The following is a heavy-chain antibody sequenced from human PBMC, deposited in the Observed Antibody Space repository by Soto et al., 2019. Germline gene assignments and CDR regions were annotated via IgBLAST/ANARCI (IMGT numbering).Heavy chain of an antibody. V-gene: IGHV4-59*01. CDR3: ASLAPTNWGLDAFDI. D-gene: IGHD7-27*01. CDR2: IYYSGST. Sequence: SETLSLTCTVSGGSISSYYWSWIRQPPGKGLEWIGYIYYSGSTNYNPSLKSRVTISVDTSKNQFSLKLSSVTAADTAVYYCASLAPTNWGLDAFDIWGQGTMVTVSS. J-gene: IGHJ3*02. CDR1: GGSISSYY.